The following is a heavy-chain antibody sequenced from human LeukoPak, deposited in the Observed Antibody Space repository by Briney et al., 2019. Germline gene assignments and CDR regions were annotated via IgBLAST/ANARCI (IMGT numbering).Heavy chain of an antibody. Sequence: SETLSLTCTVSGGSISTGSYFWGWIRQPPGNGLEWIGSIYYSGSTYYSPSLKSRVTISVDTSRNQFSLELRTVTAADTAVYYCARQGYSSGYYFDSWGQGTLVTVSS. CDR3: ARQGYSSGYYFDS. J-gene: IGHJ4*02. D-gene: IGHD5-18*01. CDR1: GGSISTGSYF. V-gene: IGHV4-39*01. CDR2: IYYSGST.